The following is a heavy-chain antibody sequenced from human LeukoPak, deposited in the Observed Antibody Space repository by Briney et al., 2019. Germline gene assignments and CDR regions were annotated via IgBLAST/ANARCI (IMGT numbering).Heavy chain of an antibody. Sequence: SETLSLTCTVSGGSISSDFWSWIRQPPGKGLEWIAYIYYSGSTDYNPSLKSRVTISVDTSKNQFSLKLSSVTAADTAVYYCARQTMTTADAFDIWGQGTMVTVSS. CDR2: IYYSGST. CDR1: GGSISSDF. CDR3: ARQTMTTADAFDI. V-gene: IGHV4-59*08. D-gene: IGHD4-17*01. J-gene: IGHJ3*02.